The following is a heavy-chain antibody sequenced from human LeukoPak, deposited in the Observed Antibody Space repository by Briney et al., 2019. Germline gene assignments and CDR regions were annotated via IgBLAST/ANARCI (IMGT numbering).Heavy chain of an antibody. V-gene: IGHV4-39*07. Sequence: PSETLSLTCTVSGGSISSSTYYWGWLRQPPGKGLEWIGSIFYSGRTYYNPSLKSRVTMSVDTSKNQFSLILSRVNAADTAVYYCARDILATSIAAPYYWGQGTLVTVSS. CDR2: IFYSGRT. CDR3: ARDILATSIAAPYY. D-gene: IGHD6-13*01. J-gene: IGHJ4*02. CDR1: GGSISSSTYY.